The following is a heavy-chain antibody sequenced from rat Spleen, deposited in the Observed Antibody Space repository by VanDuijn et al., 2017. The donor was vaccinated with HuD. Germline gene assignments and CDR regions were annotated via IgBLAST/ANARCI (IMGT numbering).Heavy chain of an antibody. D-gene: IGHD1-4*01. CDR2: INYDGSST. CDR1: GFTFSNYG. J-gene: IGHJ2*01. V-gene: IGHV5-29*01. CDR3: TTEDPFDY. Sequence: EVQLVDSGGGLVQPGRSLKLSCAASGFTFSNYGMAWVRQAPTKGLEWVATINYDGSSTYYRDSVKGRFTISRDNAKSTLYLQMDSLRSEDTATYYCTTEDPFDYWGQGVMVTVSS.